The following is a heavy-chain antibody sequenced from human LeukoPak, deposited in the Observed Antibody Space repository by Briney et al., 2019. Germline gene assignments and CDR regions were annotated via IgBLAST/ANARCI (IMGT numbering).Heavy chain of an antibody. V-gene: IGHV4-34*01. D-gene: IGHD5-24*01. CDR2: INHSGST. CDR1: GGSFSGYY. J-gene: IGHJ4*02. Sequence: SETLSLTCAVYGGSFSGYYWSWIRQPPGKGLEWIGEINHSGSTNYNPSLKSRVTISVDTSKNQFSLKLSSVTAADTAVYYCARHALWRWLPNRPYDYWGQGTLVTVSS. CDR3: ARHALWRWLPNRPYDY.